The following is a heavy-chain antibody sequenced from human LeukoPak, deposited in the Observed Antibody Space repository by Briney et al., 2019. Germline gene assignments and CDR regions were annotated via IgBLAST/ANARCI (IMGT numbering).Heavy chain of an antibody. CDR2: IYYSGST. D-gene: IGHD6-13*01. CDR3: ARVVYSSSWYWFDP. CDR1: GGSISSYY. Sequence: SETLSLTCTVSGGSISSYYWSWIRQPPGQGLEWIGYIYYSGSTNYNPSLKSRVTISVDTSKNQFSLKLSSVTTADTAVYYCARVVYSSSWYWFDPWGQGTLVTVSS. V-gene: IGHV4-59*08. J-gene: IGHJ5*02.